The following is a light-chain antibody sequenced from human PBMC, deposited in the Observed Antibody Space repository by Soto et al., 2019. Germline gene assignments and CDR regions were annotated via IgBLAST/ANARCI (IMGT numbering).Light chain of an antibody. V-gene: IGKV3-15*01. J-gene: IGKJ4*01. Sequence: RVMTQSPVTLSVSPGESATLSCRDSQSVSIHVDWYKQKAGRAPRLLIYDTSSRVTGVPARVSGSGSETEFTLTISGLPSEDFAVYYCQQYDNWPCTFGGG. CDR1: QSVSIH. CDR3: QQYDNWPCT. CDR2: DTS.